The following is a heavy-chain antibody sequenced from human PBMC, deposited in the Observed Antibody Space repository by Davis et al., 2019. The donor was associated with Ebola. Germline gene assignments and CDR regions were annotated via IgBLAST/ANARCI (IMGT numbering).Heavy chain of an antibody. D-gene: IGHD2-15*01. CDR3: ARGLYSGAFDI. CDR2: MYYSGTT. Sequence: SETLSLTCTVSGDSMSDYHYNWIRQPPGRGLEWIGNMYYSGTTNRNPSLKSRVTISVDTSKNQFSLKLSSVTAADTAMYYCARGLYSGAFDIWGQGTMVTVSS. CDR1: GDSMSDYH. V-gene: IGHV4-59*01. J-gene: IGHJ3*02.